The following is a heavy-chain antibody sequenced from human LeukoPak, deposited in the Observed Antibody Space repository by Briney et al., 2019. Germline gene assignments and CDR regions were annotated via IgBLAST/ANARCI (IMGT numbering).Heavy chain of an antibody. CDR3: VRDIAAADDY. J-gene: IGHJ4*02. V-gene: IGHV3-74*01. CDR1: GFTFSNNW. Sequence: GGSLRLSCAASGFTFSNNWMHWVRQAPGKGLMWMSHINTDGSGTRYADSVKGRFTISRDNAKNRLYLQMNSLRAEDTAVYYCVRDIAAADDYWGQGILVTVSS. D-gene: IGHD6-13*01. CDR2: INTDGSGT.